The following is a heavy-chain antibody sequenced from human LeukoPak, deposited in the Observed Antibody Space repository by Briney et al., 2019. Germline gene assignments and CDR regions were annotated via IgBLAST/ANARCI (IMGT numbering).Heavy chain of an antibody. CDR2: ISTYSSNT. D-gene: IGHD2-21*02. CDR3: ARGGSRVVTYGNFDY. V-gene: IGHV1-18*01. CDR1: GYTFTSYA. J-gene: IGHJ4*02. Sequence: AASVKVSCKPSGYTFTSYALSWVRQAPGQGLEWMGWISTYSSNTNYAQKLQGRITMTIETSTSTAYMELRSLRSDDTAVYYCARGGSRVVTYGNFDYWGQGTLVTVSS.